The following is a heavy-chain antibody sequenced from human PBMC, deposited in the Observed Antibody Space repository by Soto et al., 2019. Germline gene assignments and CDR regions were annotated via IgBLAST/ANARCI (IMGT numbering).Heavy chain of an antibody. V-gene: IGHV3-30*18. Sequence: LTCTVSGGSISSYYWSWIRQPPGKGLEWVAVISYDGSNKYYADSVKGRFTISRDNSKNTLYLQMNSLRAEDTAVYYCAKDVGYSYGYDYFDYWGQGTLVTAPQ. CDR3: AKDVGYSYGYDYFDY. D-gene: IGHD5-18*01. J-gene: IGHJ4*02. CDR1: GGSISSYY. CDR2: ISYDGSNK.